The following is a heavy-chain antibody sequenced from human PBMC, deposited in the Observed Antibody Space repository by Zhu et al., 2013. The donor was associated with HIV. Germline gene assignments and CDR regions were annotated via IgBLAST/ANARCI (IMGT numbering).Heavy chain of an antibody. CDR3: ARDHTISYAYDV. Sequence: QVQLVQSGAEVKKPGASVKVSCKASGYTFTGYYIHWVRQAPGQGPESMGWINPRNGDTKYAPNFQGRLTLTRDTSISTIYMVLNSLTSEDTAVYYCARDHTISYAYDVWGQGTRVSVSS. J-gene: IGHJ3*01. CDR2: INPRNGDT. V-gene: IGHV1-2*07. CDR1: GYTFTGYY.